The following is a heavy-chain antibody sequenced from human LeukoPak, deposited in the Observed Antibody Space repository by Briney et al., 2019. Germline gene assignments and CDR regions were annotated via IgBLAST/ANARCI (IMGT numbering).Heavy chain of an antibody. Sequence: GGSLRLSCAASGFIVSSNYMSWVRQAPGKGLEWVSVIYSGGSTYYADSVKGRFTISRHNSKNTLYLQMNSLRAEDTAVYYCARVLGRRYFDYWGQGTLVTVSS. CDR1: GFIVSSNY. CDR2: IYSGGST. V-gene: IGHV3-53*04. CDR3: ARVLGRRYFDY. D-gene: IGHD3-3*02. J-gene: IGHJ4*02.